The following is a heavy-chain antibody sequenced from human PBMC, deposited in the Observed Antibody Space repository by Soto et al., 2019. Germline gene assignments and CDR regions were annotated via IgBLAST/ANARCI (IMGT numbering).Heavy chain of an antibody. V-gene: IGHV3-7*03. J-gene: IGHJ6*02. Sequence: GGSLRLSCVASGFTFSSSWMAWVRQTPGKGLEWVGNMKQDGSEKYYVDSVKGRFTISRDNAKNSLYLQMNSLRAEDTAVYYCAKVLCLEGLCYYYYGLDVWGQGTTVTVSS. CDR3: AKVLCLEGLCYYYYGLDV. D-gene: IGHD1-1*01. CDR2: MKQDGSEK. CDR1: GFTFSSSW.